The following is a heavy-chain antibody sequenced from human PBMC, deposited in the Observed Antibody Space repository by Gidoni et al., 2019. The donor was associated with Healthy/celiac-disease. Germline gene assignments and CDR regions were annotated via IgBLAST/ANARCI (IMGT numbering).Heavy chain of an antibody. V-gene: IGHV4-34*01. CDR1: GGSLRGYY. Sequence: QVQPQQWGAGLFKPSETLSPTRACYGGSLRGYYWSWIPQPPGKGLEWIGEINHSGSTNYNPSLKSRVTISADTSKNQFSLKLSSVTAADTAVYYCARGQGVGATPLGAFDIWGQGTMVTVSS. D-gene: IGHD1-26*01. CDR3: ARGQGVGATPLGAFDI. J-gene: IGHJ3*02. CDR2: INHSGST.